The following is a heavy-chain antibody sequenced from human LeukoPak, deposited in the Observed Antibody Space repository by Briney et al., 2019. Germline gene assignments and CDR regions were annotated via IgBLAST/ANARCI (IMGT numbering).Heavy chain of an antibody. CDR3: ARGLTMVRGVSPYYFDY. D-gene: IGHD3-10*01. Sequence: ASVKVSCKASGYTFTSYYMHWVRQATGQGLEWMGWMNPNSGNTGYAQKFQGRVTMTRNTSISTAYMELSSLRSEDTAVYYCARGLTMVRGVSPYYFDYWGQGTLVTVSS. V-gene: IGHV1-8*02. CDR1: GYTFTSYY. CDR2: MNPNSGNT. J-gene: IGHJ4*02.